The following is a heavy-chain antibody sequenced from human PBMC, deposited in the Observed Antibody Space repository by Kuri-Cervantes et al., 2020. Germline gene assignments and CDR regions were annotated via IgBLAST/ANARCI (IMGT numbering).Heavy chain of an antibody. D-gene: IGHD3-10*02. CDR3: ARRNVQGDKPFDY. CDR1: GGSFSGYY. J-gene: IGHJ4*02. CDR2: INHSGST. V-gene: IGHV4-34*01. Sequence: SETLSLTCAVYGGSFSGYYWSWIRQPPGKGLEWIGEINHSGSTYYNPSLKSRVTISVDTSKNQFSLKLSSVTAADTAVYYCARRNVQGDKPFDYWGQGTLVTVSS.